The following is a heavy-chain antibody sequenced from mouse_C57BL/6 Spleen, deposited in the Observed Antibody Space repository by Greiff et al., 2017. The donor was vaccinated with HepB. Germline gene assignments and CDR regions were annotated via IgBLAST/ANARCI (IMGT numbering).Heavy chain of an antibody. Sequence: VQLKQSGPELVKPGASVKISCKASGYSFTDYNMNWVKQSNGKSLEWIGVINPNYGTTSYNQKFKGKATLTVDQSSSTAYMQLNSLTSEDSAVYYGACPVISGAWFAYWRQGTLVTVSA. V-gene: IGHV1-39*01. CDR3: ACPVISGAWFAY. D-gene: IGHD1-1*01. CDR2: INPNYGTT. J-gene: IGHJ3*01. CDR1: GYSFTDYN.